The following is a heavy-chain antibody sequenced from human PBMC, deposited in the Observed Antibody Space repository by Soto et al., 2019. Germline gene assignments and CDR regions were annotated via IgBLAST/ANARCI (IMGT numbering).Heavy chain of an antibody. CDR2: INAGNGNT. CDR3: ARNYYDSSGLGGSVDY. CDR1: GYTFTSYA. D-gene: IGHD3-22*01. V-gene: IGHV1-3*01. J-gene: IGHJ4*02. Sequence: QVQLVQSGAEVKKPGASVKVSCKASGYTFTSYAMHWVRQAPGQRLEWMGWINAGNGNTKYSQKFQGRVTITRDTDASAAYVELSSLRSEDTAVYYCARNYYDSSGLGGSVDYWGQGTLVTVSS.